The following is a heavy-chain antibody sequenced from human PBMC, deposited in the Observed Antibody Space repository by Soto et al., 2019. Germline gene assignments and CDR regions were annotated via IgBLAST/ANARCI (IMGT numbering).Heavy chain of an antibody. Sequence: QVRLVQSRAEVKKPGASVKVSCKASGYTLTSYGISWVRQAPGQGLEWVGWISPYNGNTNYAQKLQDRVTLTTDTSTSTAYMELRSLRPHDTAVYYCARADFDFWSGYSPFDYWGQGTPVTVSS. V-gene: IGHV1-18*01. CDR1: GYTLTSYG. CDR3: ARADFDFWSGYSPFDY. CDR2: ISPYNGNT. J-gene: IGHJ4*02. D-gene: IGHD3-3*01.